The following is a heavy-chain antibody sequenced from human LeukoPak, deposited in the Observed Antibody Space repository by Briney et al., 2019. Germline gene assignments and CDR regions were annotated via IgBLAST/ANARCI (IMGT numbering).Heavy chain of an antibody. J-gene: IGHJ6*02. CDR2: ISGSGDNT. Sequence: GGSLRLSCAASGFTFSSYAMSWVRQAPGKGLEWVSAISGSGDNTYYADSVKGRFTISRDSSKNTLYLQMNSLGAEDTAVYYCAKVYDYYYYGLDVWGHGTTVTVSS. CDR3: AKVYDYYYYGLDV. CDR1: GFTFSSYA. D-gene: IGHD2-8*01. V-gene: IGHV3-23*01.